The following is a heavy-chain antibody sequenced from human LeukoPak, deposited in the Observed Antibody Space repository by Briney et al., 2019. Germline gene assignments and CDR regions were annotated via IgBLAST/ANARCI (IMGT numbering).Heavy chain of an antibody. D-gene: IGHD6-25*01. CDR2: TYYTSKWNT. CDR3: ARGRASAFDV. J-gene: IGHJ3*01. Sequence: PSQTLSLTCAISGDSFSTSGVAWNWVRQSPSRGLEWLGRTYYTSKWNTDYAVSVKSRIVVNPDTSKNQFSLQLNSVTSEDTAVYYCARGRASAFDVWGQGTMVTVSS. V-gene: IGHV6-1*01. CDR1: GDSFSTSGVA.